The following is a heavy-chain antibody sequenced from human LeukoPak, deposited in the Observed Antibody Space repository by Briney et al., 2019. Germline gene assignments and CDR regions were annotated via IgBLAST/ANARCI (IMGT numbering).Heavy chain of an antibody. Sequence: SETLSLTCTVSGGSISSSSYYWGWIRQPPGKGLEWIGSIYYSGSTYYNPSLKSRVTISVDTSKNQFSLQLNSVTPEDTAVYYCARDRGPYYYYYMDVWGKGTTVTVSS. J-gene: IGHJ6*03. V-gene: IGHV4-39*07. D-gene: IGHD3-10*01. CDR2: IYYSGST. CDR1: GGSISSSSYY. CDR3: ARDRGPYYYYYMDV.